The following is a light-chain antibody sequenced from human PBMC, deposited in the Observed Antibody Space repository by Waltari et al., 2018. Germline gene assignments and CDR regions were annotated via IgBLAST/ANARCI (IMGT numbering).Light chain of an antibody. Sequence: LTQPPSASGTPGQRVTISCSGSSSNIGSDYVYWFQQLPGTAPKLLIYKNNQRPSGVPDRFSGSKSGTSASLAISGLRSEDEADYYCASWDDSLSGWVFGGGTKLTLL. CDR3: ASWDDSLSGWV. V-gene: IGLV1-47*01. CDR1: SSNIGSDY. J-gene: IGLJ3*02. CDR2: KNN.